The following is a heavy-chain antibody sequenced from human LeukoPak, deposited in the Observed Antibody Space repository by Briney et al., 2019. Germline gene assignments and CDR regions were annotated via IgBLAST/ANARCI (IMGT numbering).Heavy chain of an antibody. Sequence: PGGSLRLSCAASGLAFSTYTMNWVRQAPGKGLEWVSAITSTSSYIYSADSVKGRFTISRDNAMTAVYLQMHSLRAEDSVVYYCARVAGGRHHFDYWGQGTLVTVSS. CDR1: GLAFSTYT. CDR3: ARVAGGRHHFDY. V-gene: IGHV3-21*01. CDR2: ITSTSSYI. D-gene: IGHD6-19*01. J-gene: IGHJ4*02.